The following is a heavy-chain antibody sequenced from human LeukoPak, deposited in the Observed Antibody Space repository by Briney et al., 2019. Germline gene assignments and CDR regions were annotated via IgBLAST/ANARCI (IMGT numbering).Heavy chain of an antibody. V-gene: IGHV4-4*02. J-gene: IGHJ6*03. D-gene: IGHD2-15*01. CDR1: GGSISSSNW. CDR3: ARVGTDIVVVVAAPYYYYYYMDV. CDR2: IYHSGST. Sequence: SETLSLTCAVSGGSISSSNWWSWVRQPPGKGLEWIGEIYHSGSTNYNPSLKSRVTISVDKSKNQFSLKLSSVTAADTAVYYCARVGTDIVVVVAAPYYYYYYMDVWGKGTTVTVSS.